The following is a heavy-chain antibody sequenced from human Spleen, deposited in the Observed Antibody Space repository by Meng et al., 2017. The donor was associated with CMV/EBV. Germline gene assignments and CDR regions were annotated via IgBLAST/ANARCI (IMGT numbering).Heavy chain of an antibody. CDR1: GGSVSSGSYY. CDR2: IYYSGST. V-gene: IGHV4-61*01. CDR3: ARDSAYDYVWGSYRYRAGGLDY. Sequence: SETLSLTCTVSGGSVSSGSYYWSWIRQPPGKGLEWIGYIYYSGSTNYNPSLKSRVTISVDTSKNQFSLKLSSVTAADTAVYYCARDSAYDYVWGSYRYRAGGLDYWGQGTLVTVSS. J-gene: IGHJ4*02. D-gene: IGHD3-16*02.